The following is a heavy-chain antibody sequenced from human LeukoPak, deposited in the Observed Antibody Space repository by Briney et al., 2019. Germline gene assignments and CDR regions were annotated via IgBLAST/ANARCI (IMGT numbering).Heavy chain of an antibody. V-gene: IGHV3-9*01. Sequence: GGSLRLSCAGSGFIFNNYAMHWVRQPPGKGLEWVSGISWNSGSIDYADSVKGRFTISRGNAKNSLYLQMNSLRVEDTAFYYCAKDNRRHYTSGPNPDSLHWGQGALVTVSS. D-gene: IGHD6-19*01. J-gene: IGHJ4*02. CDR3: AKDNRRHYTSGPNPDSLH. CDR2: ISWNSGSI. CDR1: GFIFNNYA.